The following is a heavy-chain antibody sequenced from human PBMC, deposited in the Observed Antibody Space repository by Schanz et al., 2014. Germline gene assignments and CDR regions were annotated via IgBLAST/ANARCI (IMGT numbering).Heavy chain of an antibody. D-gene: IGHD6-13*01. V-gene: IGHV3-33*08. J-gene: IGHJ4*02. CDR3: ARDQGYTTSWHIFDL. CDR1: GFSFGNYG. CDR2: LWHDGSKK. Sequence: QVQLVESGGGWVQPGGSLRLSCEASGFSFGNYGMSWVRQAPGKGLEWVAILWHDGSKKYYADSVKGRFTVSRDNSKNTLYLQLNSLRAGDAAVYYCARDQGYTTSWHIFDLWGQGTLVTVSS.